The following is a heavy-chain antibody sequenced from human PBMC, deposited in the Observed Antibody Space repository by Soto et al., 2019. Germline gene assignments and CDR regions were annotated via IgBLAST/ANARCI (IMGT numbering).Heavy chain of an antibody. J-gene: IGHJ4*02. CDR3: ASQYYYDSSGYYPFDY. D-gene: IGHD3-22*01. CDR1: GFTFSSYA. CDR2: ISGSGGST. Sequence: PVGSLRLSCAVSGFTFSSYAMSWVRQAPGKGLEWVSAISGSGGSTYYADSVKGRFTISRDNSKNTLYLQMNSLRAEDTAVYYCASQYYYDSSGYYPFDYWGQGTLVTVSS. V-gene: IGHV3-23*01.